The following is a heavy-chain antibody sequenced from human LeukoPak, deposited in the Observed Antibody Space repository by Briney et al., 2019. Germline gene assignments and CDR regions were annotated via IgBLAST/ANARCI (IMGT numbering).Heavy chain of an antibody. J-gene: IGHJ4*02. CDR1: GFTFSSYS. Sequence: GGSLRLSCAASGFTFSSYSMNWVRQAPGKGLEWVSSISSSSSYIYYADSVKGRFTISRDNAKNSLYLQMNSLRAEDTAVYYCARAEGVTIFGVVKYYFDYWGQGTLVTVSS. CDR2: ISSSSSYI. V-gene: IGHV3-21*01. CDR3: ARAEGVTIFGVVKYYFDY. D-gene: IGHD3-3*01.